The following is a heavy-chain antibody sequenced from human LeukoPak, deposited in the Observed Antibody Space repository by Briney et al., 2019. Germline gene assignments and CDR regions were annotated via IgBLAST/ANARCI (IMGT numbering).Heavy chain of an antibody. Sequence: PGRSLRLSCAASGFTISSYGLHWVRQAPGKGLEWVAVIWYDGSNKYYADSVKSRFTISRDNSKTTLYLQVNSLRAEDTAVYYCAIAPGDCSSTSCYKLSRYYYYYYYMDVWGKGTTVTVSS. CDR1: GFTISSYG. D-gene: IGHD2-2*02. V-gene: IGHV3-33*01. J-gene: IGHJ6*03. CDR2: IWYDGSNK. CDR3: AIAPGDCSSTSCYKLSRYYYYYYYMDV.